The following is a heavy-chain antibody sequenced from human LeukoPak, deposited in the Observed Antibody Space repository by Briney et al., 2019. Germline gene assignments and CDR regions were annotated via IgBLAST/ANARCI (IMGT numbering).Heavy chain of an antibody. D-gene: IGHD3-10*01. CDR1: GGSFSGYY. V-gene: IGHV4-34*01. J-gene: IGHJ4*02. CDR2: INHSGST. CDR3: ARTPVTMVRGVRRIYYFDY. Sequence: SETLSLTCAVYGGSFSGYYWSWIRQPPGKGLEWIGEINHSGSTNYNPSLKSRVTISVDTSKNQFSLKLSSVTAADTAVYYCARTPVTMVRGVRRIYYFDYWGQGNLVTVSS.